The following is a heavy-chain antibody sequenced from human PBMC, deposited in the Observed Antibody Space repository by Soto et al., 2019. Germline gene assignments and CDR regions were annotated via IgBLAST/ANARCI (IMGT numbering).Heavy chain of an antibody. J-gene: IGHJ3*02. CDR2: INPATGAT. Sequence: QLHLVQSGAVVKKPGASVTVSCSASGYPVTAYYMHCVRQAPGRGLEVMGGINPATGATKYTQTFQGRDTMTRDSATGKVFMELSGLTSRATAVFYLARGGGVGVAGSAAFDMWGQGTLVTVSS. CDR1: GYPVTAYY. D-gene: IGHD3-3*01. V-gene: IGHV1-2*02. CDR3: ARGGGVGVAGSAAFDM.